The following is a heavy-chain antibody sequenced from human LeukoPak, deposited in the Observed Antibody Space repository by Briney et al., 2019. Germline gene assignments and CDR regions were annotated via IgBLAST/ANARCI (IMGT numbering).Heavy chain of an antibody. CDR2: IYYSGST. Sequence: SETLSLTCTVSGGPISRYYWSWIRQPPGKGLEWIGYIYYSGSTNYNPSLKSRVTISVDTSKNHFSLTLSSVTAADTAVYYCARVPDDYGDEGYYYYMDVWGKGTTVTISS. D-gene: IGHD4-17*01. CDR1: GGPISRYY. J-gene: IGHJ6*03. CDR3: ARVPDDYGDEGYYYYMDV. V-gene: IGHV4-59*01.